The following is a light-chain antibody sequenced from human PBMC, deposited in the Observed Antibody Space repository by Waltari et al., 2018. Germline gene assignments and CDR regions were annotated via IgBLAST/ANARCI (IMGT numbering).Light chain of an antibody. J-gene: IGKJ2*01. CDR3: QQTYSTSL. V-gene: IGKV1-39*01. CDR1: QNINTY. Sequence: DMQMKQSPYSLSASVGDRITIICRASQNINTYINWYQQKPGKAPKILIYAAINLQSGVPARFRGSGSGTDFSLTISSLQPEDSATYYCQQTYSTSLFGQGTKLEIK. CDR2: AAI.